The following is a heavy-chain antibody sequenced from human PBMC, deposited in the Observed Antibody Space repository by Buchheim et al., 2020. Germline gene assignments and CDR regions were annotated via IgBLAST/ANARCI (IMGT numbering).Heavy chain of an antibody. J-gene: IGHJ4*02. CDR1: GFAFSSYA. CDR2: ISGSGGST. CDR3: AKILGKVGATTRPPPIFDY. Sequence: EVQLLESGGGLVQPGGSLRLSCAASGFAFSSYAMSWVRQAPGKGLEWVSAISGSGGSTYYADSVKGRFTISRDNSKNTLYLQMNSLRAEDTAVYYCAKILGKVGATTRPPPIFDYWGQGTL. D-gene: IGHD1-26*01. V-gene: IGHV3-23*01.